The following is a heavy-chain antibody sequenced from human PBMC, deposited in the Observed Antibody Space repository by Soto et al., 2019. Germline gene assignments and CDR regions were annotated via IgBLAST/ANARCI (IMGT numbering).Heavy chain of an antibody. Sequence: EVQLVESGGGLVQPGRSLRLSCAASGFTFSSYEMNWVRQAPGKGLEWVSYISSSGSTIHYADSVKGRFTISRDNAKNSLYLQMNSLRTEDTAVYYCATQGGGNLDYWGQGTLVTVSS. V-gene: IGHV3-48*03. CDR3: ATQGGGNLDY. CDR2: ISSSGSTI. D-gene: IGHD2-15*01. J-gene: IGHJ4*02. CDR1: GFTFSSYE.